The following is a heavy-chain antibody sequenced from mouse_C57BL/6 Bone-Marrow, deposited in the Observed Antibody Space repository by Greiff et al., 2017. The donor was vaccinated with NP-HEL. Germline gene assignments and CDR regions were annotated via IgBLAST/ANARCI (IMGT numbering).Heavy chain of an antibody. CDR2: ISSGGSYT. Sequence: EVHLVESGGDLVKPGGSLKLSCAASGFTFSSYGMSWVRQTTDKRLEWVATISSGGSYTYYPDSVKGRFTISRDNAKNTLYLQMSSLKSEDTAMYYCASPYDYDVACFAYWRQGTLVTVSA. CDR1: GFTFSSYG. D-gene: IGHD2-4*01. J-gene: IGHJ3*01. V-gene: IGHV5-6*01. CDR3: ASPYDYDVACFAY.